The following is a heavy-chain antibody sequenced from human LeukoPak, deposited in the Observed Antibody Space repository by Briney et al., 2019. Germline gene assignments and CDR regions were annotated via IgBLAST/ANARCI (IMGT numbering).Heavy chain of an antibody. V-gene: IGHV4-4*07. CDR3: ARTAIGRRYQLLYGDDAFDI. J-gene: IGHJ3*02. D-gene: IGHD2-2*02. CDR1: GGSISSYY. CDR2: IYTSGST. Sequence: PSETLSLTCTVSGGSISSYYWSWIRQPAGKGLEWIGRIYTSGSTNYNPSLKSRVTMSVDTSKNQFSLKLSSVTAADTAVYYCARTAIGRRYQLLYGDDAFDIWGQGTMVTVSS.